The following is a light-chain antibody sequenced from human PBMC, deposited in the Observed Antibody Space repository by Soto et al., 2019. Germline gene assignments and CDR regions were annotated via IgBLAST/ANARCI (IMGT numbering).Light chain of an antibody. CDR2: GAS. CDR1: QSVRSSY. V-gene: IGKV3-20*01. J-gene: IGKJ2*01. CDR3: QQYGSSPFT. Sequence: EIVLTQSPGTLSLSPGERPTLSCRASQSVRSSYLAWYQQKPGQAPRLLIYGASTRATGIPDRFSGSGSGTAFTLTISRLEPEDFAVYYCQQYGSSPFTFGQGTKLDIK.